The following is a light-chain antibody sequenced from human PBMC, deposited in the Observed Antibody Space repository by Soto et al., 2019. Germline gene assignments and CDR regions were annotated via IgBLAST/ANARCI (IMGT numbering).Light chain of an antibody. Sequence: AIQVTQSRSSLSASVGDRVTITCRASQGIRNDLGWYQQKPGKAPKLLIYAAATLQSGVPSRFSGRGSGTDFTLTISSLQPEDFATYYCLQDYNYPRTFGQGTKVDIK. CDR1: QGIRND. J-gene: IGKJ1*01. V-gene: IGKV1-6*01. CDR3: LQDYNYPRT. CDR2: AAA.